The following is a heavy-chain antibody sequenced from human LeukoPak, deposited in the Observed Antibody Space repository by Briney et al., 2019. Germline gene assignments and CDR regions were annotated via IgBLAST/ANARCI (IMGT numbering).Heavy chain of an antibody. CDR2: IRYDGSNK. D-gene: IGHD3-3*01. CDR1: GFTFSSYG. CDR3: CSTIFGVVIPSY. Sequence: PGGSLRLSCAASGFTFSSYGMHWVRQAPGKGLEWVAFIRYDGSNKYYADSVKGRFTISRDNSKNTLYLQMNSLRAEDTAVYYCCSTIFGVVIPSYWGQGTLVTVSS. V-gene: IGHV3-30*02. J-gene: IGHJ4*02.